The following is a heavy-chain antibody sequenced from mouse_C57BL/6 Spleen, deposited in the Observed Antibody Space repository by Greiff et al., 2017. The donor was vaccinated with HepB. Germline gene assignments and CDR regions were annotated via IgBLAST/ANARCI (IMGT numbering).Heavy chain of an antibody. CDR1: GYTFTDYS. V-gene: IGHV1-78*01. Sequence: VQLQQSDAELVKPGASVKLSCKASGYTFTDYSIHWVKQRPEQGLEWIGYIYPRDGSTKYNEKFKGKATLTADKSSSTAYMQLNSLTSEDSAVYCGASYYVTRYFDVWGPGTTVTVSA. D-gene: IGHD1-1*01. J-gene: IGHJ1*01. CDR3: ASYYVTRYFDV. CDR2: IYPRDGST.